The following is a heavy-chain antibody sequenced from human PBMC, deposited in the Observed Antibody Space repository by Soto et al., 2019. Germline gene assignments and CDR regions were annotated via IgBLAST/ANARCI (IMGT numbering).Heavy chain of an antibody. CDR3: AKEFLYCSSTSCSRYYYYYTDV. V-gene: IGHV3-23*01. D-gene: IGHD2-2*01. CDR1: GGTCRSYA. Sequence: PGGSLSLSCAASGGTCRSYARSWVRQAPGKGLEWVSAISGSGGSTYYADSVKGRFTISRDNSKNTLYLQMNSLRAEDTAVYYCAKEFLYCSSTSCSRYYYYYTDVWGKGTTVTVS. CDR2: ISGSGGST. J-gene: IGHJ6*03.